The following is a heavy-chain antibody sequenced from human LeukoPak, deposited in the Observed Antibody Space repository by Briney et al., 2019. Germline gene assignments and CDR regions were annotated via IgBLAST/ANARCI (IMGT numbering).Heavy chain of an antibody. D-gene: IGHD2-21*01. V-gene: IGHV3-7*01. CDR2: INQDGSEK. J-gene: IGHJ4*02. CDR1: GFTFSSYA. Sequence: GGSLRLSCASSGFTFSSYAMSWVRQAPGKGLEWVANINQDGSEKFYVDSVKGRFTISRDNARNSVYLQINSLSAEDTAVYYCATDAGYYRFDYWGQGTLVTVSS. CDR3: ATDAGYYRFDY.